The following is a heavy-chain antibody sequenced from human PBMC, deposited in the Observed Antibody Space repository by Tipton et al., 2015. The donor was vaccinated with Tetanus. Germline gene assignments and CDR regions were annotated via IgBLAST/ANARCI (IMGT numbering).Heavy chain of an antibody. Sequence: SLRLSCAASGFIFSSYGIHWVRQAPGKGLEWVVVSWYDGTDKYYADSVKGRFTISRDNSKNILYLQMNSLRAEDTAVYYCAREADCSGGSCFSGDFDNWGQGTQVTVSS. CDR2: SWYDGTDK. V-gene: IGHV3-33*01. CDR3: AREADCSGGSCFSGDFDN. CDR1: GFIFSSYG. J-gene: IGHJ4*02. D-gene: IGHD2-15*01.